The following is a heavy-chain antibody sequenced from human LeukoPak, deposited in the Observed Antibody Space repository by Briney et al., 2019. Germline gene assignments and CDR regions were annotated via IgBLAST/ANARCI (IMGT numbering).Heavy chain of an antibody. V-gene: IGHV3-74*01. D-gene: IGHD5-18*01. CDR1: GFTFTTYW. CDR2: INSDGSIT. J-gene: IGHJ6*02. CDR3: ARDAVDTANAV. Sequence: EGSLRLSCAASGFTFTTYWMHWVRQAPGKGLVWVSHINSDGSITSYADSVKGRFTISRDNAKNTLYLQMNSLRAEDTAVYYCARDAVDTANAVWGQGTTVTVSS.